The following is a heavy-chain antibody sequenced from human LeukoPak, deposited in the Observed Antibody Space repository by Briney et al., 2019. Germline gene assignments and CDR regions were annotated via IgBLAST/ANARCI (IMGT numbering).Heavy chain of an antibody. D-gene: IGHD3-3*02. CDR3: ARHISYYFDY. CDR2: IYYSGST. V-gene: IGHV4-59*08. CDR1: GGSISSYY. J-gene: IGHJ4*02. Sequence: SETLSLTCTVSGGSISSYYWSWIRQPPGKGLEWIGYIYYSGSTNYNPSLKSRVTILVDTSKNQFSLKLSSVTAADTAVYYCARHISYYFDYWGQGTLVTVSS.